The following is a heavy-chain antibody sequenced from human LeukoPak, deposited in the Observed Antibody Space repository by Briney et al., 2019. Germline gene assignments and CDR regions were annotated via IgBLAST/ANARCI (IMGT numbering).Heavy chain of an antibody. J-gene: IGHJ5*02. Sequence: LSGGSLRLSCAASGFTFSSYAMHWVRQAPGKGLEWVAAISYDGSTKYYADSVKGRFTISRDNSKNPLYLQMNSLRAEDTAVYYCARDNHPAPNVVRFLEWLLGDNWFDPWGQGTVVTVS. V-gene: IGHV3-30*04. CDR2: ISYDGSTK. D-gene: IGHD3-3*01. CDR1: GFTFSSYA. CDR3: ARDNHPAPNVVRFLEWLLGDNWFDP.